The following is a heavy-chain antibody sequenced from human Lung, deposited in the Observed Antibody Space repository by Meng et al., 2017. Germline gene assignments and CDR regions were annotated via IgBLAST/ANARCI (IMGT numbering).Heavy chain of an antibody. J-gene: IGHJ5*02. Sequence: QMRLHQWGAGLLKPSETLSPTCAGSGGSLSGFYWSWIRQAPGKGLEWIGEINHSGGTNFNPSFKSRVTMSVDASKNHFSLNLRSVTAADTAVYYCARGGSVQSPWGQGTLVTVSS. CDR1: GGSLSGFY. V-gene: IGHV4-34*01. CDR2: INHSGGT. CDR3: ARGGSVQSP.